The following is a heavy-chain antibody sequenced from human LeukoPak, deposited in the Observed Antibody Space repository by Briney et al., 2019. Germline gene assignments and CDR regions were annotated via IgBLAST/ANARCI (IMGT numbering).Heavy chain of an antibody. J-gene: IGHJ4*02. CDR3: AGGTPPRFYRYAEIYFDY. D-gene: IGHD5-18*01. CDR1: GYTFTSYA. CDR2: INTNTGNP. V-gene: IGHV7-4-1*02. Sequence: ASVKVSCKASGYTFTSYALNWVRQAPGQGLEWMGWINTNTGNPTIAQGFTGRFVLSLDTSVSTAYLQISSLKDEDTAVYYCAGGTPPRFYRYAEIYFDYWGQGTLVTVSS.